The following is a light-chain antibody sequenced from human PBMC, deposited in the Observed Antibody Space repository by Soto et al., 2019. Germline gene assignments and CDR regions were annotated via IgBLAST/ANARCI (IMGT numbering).Light chain of an antibody. V-gene: IGKV4-1*01. J-gene: IGKJ1*01. CDR3: QQYYSTPWT. Sequence: DIVMTQSPDSLAVSLGERATINCKSSQSVLYSSNNKNYLAWYQQKPGQPPKLLIYWASTRDSGVPDRFSGSGSGTDFTLTISSLQAEDGAVYYCQQYYSTPWTLGQGTKVDI. CDR2: WAS. CDR1: QSVLYSSNNKNY.